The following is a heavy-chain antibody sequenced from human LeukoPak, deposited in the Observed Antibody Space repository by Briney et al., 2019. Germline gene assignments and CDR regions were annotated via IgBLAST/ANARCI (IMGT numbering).Heavy chain of an antibody. CDR1: GGTSSSYA. CDR2: IIPIFGTA. CDR3: ARGRAFCSSCARFDY. V-gene: IGHV1-69*06. Sequence: GASVKVSCKASGGTSSSYAISWVRQAPGQGLEWMGGIIPIFGTANYAQKFQGRVTITADKSTSTAYMELSSLRSEDTAVYYCARGRAFCSSCARFDYWGQGTLVTVSS. J-gene: IGHJ4*02. D-gene: IGHD6-13*01.